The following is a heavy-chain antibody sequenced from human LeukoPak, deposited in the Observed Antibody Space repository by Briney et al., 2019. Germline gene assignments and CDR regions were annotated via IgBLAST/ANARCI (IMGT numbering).Heavy chain of an antibody. Sequence: PSETLSLTCTVSGGSISSYYWTWIRQPPGKGLEWTGYIYYTGSTNYNPSLESRVTISVDTSKNQFSLKLSSVTAADTAVYYCARHGGYSGYDGFDYWGQGTLVTVSS. V-gene: IGHV4-59*08. CDR2: IYYTGST. J-gene: IGHJ4*02. D-gene: IGHD5-12*01. CDR1: GGSISSYY. CDR3: ARHGGYSGYDGFDY.